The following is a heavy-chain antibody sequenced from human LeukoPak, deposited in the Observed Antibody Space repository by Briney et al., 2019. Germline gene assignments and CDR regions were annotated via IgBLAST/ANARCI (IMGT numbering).Heavy chain of an antibody. CDR1: GFTFSSFS. CDR3: ARRFDL. V-gene: IGHV3-7*01. CDR2: IKEDGREK. J-gene: IGHJ2*01. Sequence: PGGSLRLSCEASGFTFSSFSMNWVRQAPGKGLEWLADIKEDGREKNYVDSVKGRFTISRDNAKNSVYVQMNSLRVEDTAMYYCARRFDLWGRGIVVTVSS.